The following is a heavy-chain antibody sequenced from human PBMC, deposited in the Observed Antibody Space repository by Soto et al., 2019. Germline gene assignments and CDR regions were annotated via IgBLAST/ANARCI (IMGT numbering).Heavy chain of an antibody. Sequence: QVRLVESGRGVVQPGRSLRLSCAASGFSFRSHGMHWIRQAPGKGLQWVAVISYDGSNSYYADSVKGRFTISRDNSNDALYLQMSSLRPEDTAVYFCAKDHRNGGSRVDYWRQGTLVTVSS. V-gene: IGHV3-30*18. CDR3: AKDHRNGGSRVDY. D-gene: IGHD2-15*01. CDR1: GFSFRSHG. J-gene: IGHJ4*02. CDR2: ISYDGSNS.